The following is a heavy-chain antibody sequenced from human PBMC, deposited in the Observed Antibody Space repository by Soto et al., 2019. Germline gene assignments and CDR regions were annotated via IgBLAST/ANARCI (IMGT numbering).Heavy chain of an antibody. CDR3: ARGRGSSYMDV. V-gene: IGHV4-59*12. CDR1: GGSISSYY. J-gene: IGHJ6*03. D-gene: IGHD3-10*01. CDR2: IYYSGST. Sequence: SETLSLTCTVSGGSISSYYWSWIRQPPGKGLEWIGYIYYSGSTNYNPSLKSRVTISVDTSKNQFSLKLSSVTAADTAVYYCARGRGSSYMDVWGKGTTVTVSS.